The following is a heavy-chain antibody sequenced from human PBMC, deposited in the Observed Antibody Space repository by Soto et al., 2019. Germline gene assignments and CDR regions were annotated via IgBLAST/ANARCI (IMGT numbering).Heavy chain of an antibody. CDR2: ISYDGSNK. Sequence: GGSLRLSCAASGFTFSSYGMHWVRQAPGKGLEWVAVISYDGSNKYYADSVKGRFTISRDNSKNTLYLQMNSLRAEDTAVYYCAKEPTPRLLWFGESNRGNFAYRGQGTLVTVSS. CDR3: AKEPTPRLLWFGESNRGNFAY. V-gene: IGHV3-30*18. D-gene: IGHD3-10*01. CDR1: GFTFSSYG. J-gene: IGHJ4*02.